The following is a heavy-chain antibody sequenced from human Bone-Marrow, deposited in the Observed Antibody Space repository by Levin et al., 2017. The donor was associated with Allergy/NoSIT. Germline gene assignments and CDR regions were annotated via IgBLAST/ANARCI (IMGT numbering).Heavy chain of an antibody. CDR1: DFSLNIRGVG. J-gene: IGHJ4*02. D-gene: IGHD3-22*01. Sequence: SGPTLVKPTQTLMLTCTFSDFSLNIRGVGVGWVRRPPGKALEWLAVIYWDDEKDYSPSLKNRLTITKDTSTKQVVLTMTNMDPVDIATYYCVHTTLIVTDIKDELYFDFWGQGTLVTVSS. CDR2: IYWDDEK. CDR3: VHTTLIVTDIKDELYFDF. V-gene: IGHV2-5*02.